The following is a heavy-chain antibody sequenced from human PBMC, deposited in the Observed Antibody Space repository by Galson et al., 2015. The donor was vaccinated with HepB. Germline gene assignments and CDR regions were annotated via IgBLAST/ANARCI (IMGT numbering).Heavy chain of an antibody. CDR3: ARVGERYCSSTSCYDY. CDR2: IIPILGIA. Sequence: SVKVSCKASGGTFSSYAISWVRQAPGQGLEWMGRIIPILGIANYAQKFQGRVTITADKSTSTAYMELGSLRSEDTAVYYCARVGERYCSSTSCYDYWGQGTLVTVSS. V-gene: IGHV1-69*04. D-gene: IGHD2-2*01. CDR1: GGTFSSYA. J-gene: IGHJ4*02.